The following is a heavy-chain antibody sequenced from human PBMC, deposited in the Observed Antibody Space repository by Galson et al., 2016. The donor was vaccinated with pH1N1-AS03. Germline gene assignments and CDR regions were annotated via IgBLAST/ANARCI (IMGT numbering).Heavy chain of an antibody. CDR2: IQYDESYR. J-gene: IGHJ4*02. Sequence: SLRLSCAASGFTLSGYGMHWVRQAPGKGPEWVAFIQYDESYRNYADSVKGRFSISRDISKNTLYLKMNSLRVEDTAMYYCVKESPKEAGDYWGRGVMVTVSS. CDR1: GFTLSGYG. V-gene: IGHV3-30*02. CDR3: VKESPKEAGDY.